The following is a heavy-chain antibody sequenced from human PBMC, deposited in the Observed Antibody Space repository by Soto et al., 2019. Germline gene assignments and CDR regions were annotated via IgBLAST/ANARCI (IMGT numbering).Heavy chain of an antibody. CDR1: GYTFTGYY. Sequence: QVQLVQSGAEVKKPGASVKVSCKASGYTFTGYYMHWVRQAPGQGLEWMGWINPNSGGTNYAQKFPGGVSLPRDSSISTARMELSMLRADDTAVYFCARVEGKHDAFDIWGQWTMVTVSS. V-gene: IGHV1-2*02. CDR3: ARVEGKHDAFDI. J-gene: IGHJ3*02. CDR2: INPNSGGT.